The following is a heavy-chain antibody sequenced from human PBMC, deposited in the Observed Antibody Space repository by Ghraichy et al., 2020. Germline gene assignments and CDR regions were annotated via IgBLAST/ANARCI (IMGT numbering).Heavy chain of an antibody. J-gene: IGHJ4*02. Sequence: SVKVSCKASGGTFIIYSIAWLRQAPGQGPEWVGGIVPLFRSANYAQKFQGRVTITADESTSTVYMELSSLRSDDTALYYCARVTSSHNTRNNFFAYWGQGTLVTVSS. CDR3: ARVTSSHNTRNNFFAY. D-gene: IGHD6-13*01. CDR1: GGTFIIYS. CDR2: IVPLFRSA. V-gene: IGHV1-69*13.